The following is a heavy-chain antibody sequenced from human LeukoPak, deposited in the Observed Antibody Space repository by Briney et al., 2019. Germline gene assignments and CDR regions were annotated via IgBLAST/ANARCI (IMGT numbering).Heavy chain of an antibody. CDR3: ARWYYGSGSQSYYFDY. D-gene: IGHD3-10*01. CDR2: IYTSGST. Sequence: SETLSLTCTVSGGSISSYYWSWIRQPAGKGLEWIGRIYTSGSTNYNPSLKSRVTMSVDTSKNQFSLKLSSVTAADTAVYYCARWYYGSGSQSYYFDYWGQGTLVTVSS. V-gene: IGHV4-4*07. J-gene: IGHJ4*02. CDR1: GGSISSYY.